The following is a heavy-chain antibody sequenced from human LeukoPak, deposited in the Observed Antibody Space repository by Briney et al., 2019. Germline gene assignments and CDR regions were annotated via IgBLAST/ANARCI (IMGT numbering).Heavy chain of an antibody. J-gene: IGHJ3*02. CDR2: IYYSGST. CDR3: ARAAVVGATTAFDI. V-gene: IGHV4-59*01. D-gene: IGHD1-26*01. Sequence: PSETLSLTCTVSGGSISSYYWSWIRQPPGKGLEWIGYIYYSGSTNYNPSLKSRVTISVDTSKNQFSLKLSSVTAADTAVYYCARAAVVGATTAFDIWGQGTMVTVSS. CDR1: GGSISSYY.